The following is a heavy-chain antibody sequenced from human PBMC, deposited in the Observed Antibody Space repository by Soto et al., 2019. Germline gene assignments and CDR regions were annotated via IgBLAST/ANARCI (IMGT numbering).Heavy chain of an antibody. CDR1: GYTFTSYG. CDR3: ASSLLVGYGLEGESD. V-gene: IGHV1-18*01. Sequence: QVQLVQSGAEVKKPGASVKVSCKASGYTFTSYGISWVRQAPGQELEWMGWISAYNGNTNYAQKLRGRVTMTTATSTSTAYMELRSLRSDDTAVYYCASSLLVGYGLEGESDWGQGTLVTVSS. D-gene: IGHD5-18*01. CDR2: ISAYNGNT. J-gene: IGHJ4*02.